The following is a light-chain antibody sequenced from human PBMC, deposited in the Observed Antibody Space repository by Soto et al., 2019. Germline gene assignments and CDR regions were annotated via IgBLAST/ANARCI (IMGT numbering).Light chain of an antibody. CDR2: GNS. V-gene: IGLV1-40*01. CDR3: QSYDSSLSGSV. Sequence: QSVLTQPPSVSGAPGQTVTISCTGSSSNIGAGYDVHWYQQHPGTAPKLLIYGNSNRPSGVPDRFSGSKSGTSASLAITGLQAEDEADYYCQSYDSSLSGSVFGGGTKLTVL. CDR1: SSNIGAGYD. J-gene: IGLJ2*01.